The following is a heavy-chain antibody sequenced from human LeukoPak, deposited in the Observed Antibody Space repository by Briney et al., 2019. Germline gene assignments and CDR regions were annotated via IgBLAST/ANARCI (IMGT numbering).Heavy chain of an antibody. CDR3: ARDSRAYSSGWEP. V-gene: IGHV3-30*02. J-gene: IGHJ5*02. CDR1: RFTFSSYG. CDR2: IRYDGSNK. Sequence: GGSLRLSCAASRFTFSSYGMHWVRQAPGKGLEWVAFIRYDGSNKYYADSVKGRFTISRDNSKNTLYLQMNSLRAEDTAVYYCARDSRAYSSGWEPWGQGTLVTVSS. D-gene: IGHD6-19*01.